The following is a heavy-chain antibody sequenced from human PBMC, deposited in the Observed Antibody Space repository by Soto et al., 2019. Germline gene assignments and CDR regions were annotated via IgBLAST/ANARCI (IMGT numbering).Heavy chain of an antibody. CDR3: VMDTHSPARFDH. Sequence: PGGSLRLSCAASGEFTVSTSFMGWVRQAPGKGLEWVSTFCSDGTTYYADPVTGRFTISRDNSKGTLYLQMNNLEVEDTAVYYCVMDTHSPARFDHWGQGTLVTVSS. V-gene: IGHV3-53*01. CDR2: FCSDGTT. CDR1: GEFTVSTSF. D-gene: IGHD5-18*01. J-gene: IGHJ4*02.